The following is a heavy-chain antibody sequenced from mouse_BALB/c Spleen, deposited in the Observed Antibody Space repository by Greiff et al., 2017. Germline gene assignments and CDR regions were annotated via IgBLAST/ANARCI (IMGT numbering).Heavy chain of an antibody. V-gene: IGHV3-2*02. CDR2: ISYSGST. CDR1: GYSITSDYA. CDR3: ARGQVPAWFAY. J-gene: IGHJ3*01. D-gene: IGHD2-14*01. Sequence: EVQLQESGPGLVKPSQSLSLTCTVTGYSITSDYAWNWIRQFPGNKLEWMGYISYSGSTSYNPSLKSRISITRDTSKNQFFLQLNSVTTEDTATYYCARGQVPAWFAYWGQGTLVTVSA.